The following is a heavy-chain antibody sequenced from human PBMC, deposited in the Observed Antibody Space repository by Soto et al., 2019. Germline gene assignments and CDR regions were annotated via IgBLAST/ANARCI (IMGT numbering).Heavy chain of an antibody. V-gene: IGHV1-18*01. CDR3: ARGAVADFYYYYMDV. Sequence: ASVKVSCKASGYTFTSYGISWVRQAPGQGLEWMGWISAYNGNTNYAQKLQGRVTMTTDTSTSTAYMELRSLRSDDTALYYCARGAVADFYYYYMDVWGKGTTVTVSS. CDR1: GYTFTSYG. D-gene: IGHD6-19*01. J-gene: IGHJ6*03. CDR2: ISAYNGNT.